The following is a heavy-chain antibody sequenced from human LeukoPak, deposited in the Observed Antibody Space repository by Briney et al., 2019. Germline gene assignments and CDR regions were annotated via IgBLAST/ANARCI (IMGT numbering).Heavy chain of an antibody. J-gene: IGHJ4*02. CDR3: ARRGVGTHFDY. V-gene: IGHV1-8*01. CDR1: GYTFTIYD. CDR2: MNPNSDNT. Sequence: ASVTVSCKASGYTFTIYDINWVRQATGQGREWMGWMNPNSDNTGYAQKFQGRVTITRNTSISTAYMELSSLRSEDTAVYYCARRGVGTHFDYWGQGSLVTVSS. D-gene: IGHD1-1*01.